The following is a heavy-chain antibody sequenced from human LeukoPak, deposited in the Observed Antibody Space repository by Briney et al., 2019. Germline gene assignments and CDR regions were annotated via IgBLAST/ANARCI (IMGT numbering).Heavy chain of an antibody. CDR3: AKSGYNRFDY. CDR2: IYSGGNT. Sequence: GGSLRLSCAASGFTVSSNYMSWVRQAPGRGLEWVSLIYSGGNTYYADSLKGRFTISRDNSKNTLYLQMNSLRAEDTAVYYCAKSGYNRFDYWGQGTLVTVSS. V-gene: IGHV3-53*01. CDR1: GFTVSSNY. J-gene: IGHJ4*02. D-gene: IGHD5-24*01.